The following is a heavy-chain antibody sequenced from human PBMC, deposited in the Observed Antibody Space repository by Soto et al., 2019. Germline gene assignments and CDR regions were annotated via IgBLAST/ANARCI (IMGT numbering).Heavy chain of an antibody. J-gene: IGHJ4*02. CDR3: AREVGYGDFSAALLD. CDR1: GGTFSSHS. CDR2: IITHFGTA. Sequence: VQLMQSGAEVKQPGSSVKVSCKASGGTFSSHSINWVRQAPGQGLEWMGGIITHFGTANYAQNFQGRVTITADQSTRTAYMELNSLISDDTAVYYCAREVGYGDFSAALLDWGQGTLVTVSS. D-gene: IGHD4-17*01. V-gene: IGHV1-69*01.